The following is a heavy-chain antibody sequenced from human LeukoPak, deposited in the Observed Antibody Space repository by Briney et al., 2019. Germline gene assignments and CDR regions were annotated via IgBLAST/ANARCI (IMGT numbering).Heavy chain of an antibody. CDR3: AGGGYYYSSDDY. J-gene: IGHJ4*02. D-gene: IGHD3-22*01. CDR1: GFTFSSYS. Sequence: KSGGPLRLSCAASGFTFSSYSMNWVRQAPGKGLEWVSSISSSSSYIYYADSVKGRFTISRDNAKNSLYLQMNSLRAEDTAVYYCAGGGYYYSSDDYWGQGTLVTVSS. CDR2: ISSSSSYI. V-gene: IGHV3-21*01.